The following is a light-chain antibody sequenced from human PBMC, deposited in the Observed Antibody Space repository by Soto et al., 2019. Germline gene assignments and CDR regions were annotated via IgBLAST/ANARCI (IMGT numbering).Light chain of an antibody. CDR1: SSDVGGYNY. CDR3: SSYTSSSTRV. Sequence: QSALTQPASVSGSPGQPITISCTGTSSDVGGYNYVSWYQQQPGKAPKLMIYEVSNRPSGVSNRFSGSKSGNTPSLTISGLPAEDEADYYCSSYTSSSTRVFGGGTKLTVL. CDR2: EVS. J-gene: IGLJ3*02. V-gene: IGLV2-14*01.